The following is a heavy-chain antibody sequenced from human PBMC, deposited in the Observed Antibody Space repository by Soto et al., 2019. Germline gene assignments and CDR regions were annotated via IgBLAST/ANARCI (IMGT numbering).Heavy chain of an antibody. D-gene: IGHD6-6*01. CDR2: IKSKTDGGTT. J-gene: IGHJ4*02. Sequence: EVQLVESGGGLVKPGGSLRLSCAASGFTFSNAWMNWVRQAPWKGLEWVGRIKSKTDGGTTDYAAPVKGRFTISRDDSKNTLYLQINSLKTQHTAVYYCTTAAPRDYWGQGTVVTVSP. CDR3: TTAAPRDY. V-gene: IGHV3-15*07. CDR1: GFTFSNAW.